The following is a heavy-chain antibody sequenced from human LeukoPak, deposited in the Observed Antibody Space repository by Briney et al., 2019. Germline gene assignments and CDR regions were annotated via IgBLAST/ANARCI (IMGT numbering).Heavy chain of an antibody. J-gene: IGHJ3*02. CDR3: AREYDTYAFDI. V-gene: IGHV4-31*03. CDR1: GGSISSGGYY. CDR2: IYYSGST. D-gene: IGHD3-9*01. Sequence: PSETLSLTCTVSGGSISSGGYYWSWIRQHPGKGLEWIGYIYYSGSTYYNPSLKSRVTISVDTSKNQFSLKLSSVTAADTAVYYCAREYDTYAFDIWGQGTMVTVSS.